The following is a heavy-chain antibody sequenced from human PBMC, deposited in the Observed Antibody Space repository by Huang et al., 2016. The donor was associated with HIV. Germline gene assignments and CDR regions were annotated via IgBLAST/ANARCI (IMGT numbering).Heavy chain of an antibody. D-gene: IGHD3-22*01. CDR2: INSDGGSS. Sequence: EVQLVESGGGLVQPGGSLRLSCAASGFTFSSYWMHWVRQAPGKGLVLVSRINSDGGSSGYADSLKGRFTIARDNAKNTLYLQMNSLRAEDTAVYYCVRDPRIQSWLNYFDYWGQGTLVSVSS. J-gene: IGHJ4*02. V-gene: IGHV3-74*01. CDR1: GFTFSSYW. CDR3: VRDPRIQSWLNYFDY.